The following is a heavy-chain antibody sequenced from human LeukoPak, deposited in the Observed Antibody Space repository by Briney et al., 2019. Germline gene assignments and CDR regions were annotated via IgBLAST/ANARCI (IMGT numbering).Heavy chain of an antibody. V-gene: IGHV1-2*02. Sequence: GASVKVSCKASGYTFTGYYMHWVRQAPGQGLEWMGWINPNRGGTNYAQKFQGRVTMTRDTSISTAYMELSRLRSDDTAVYYCARAHHYDSRGFLLDYFDYWGQGTLVTVSS. CDR1: GYTFTGYY. J-gene: IGHJ4*02. CDR2: INPNRGGT. CDR3: ARAHHYDSRGFLLDYFDY. D-gene: IGHD3-22*01.